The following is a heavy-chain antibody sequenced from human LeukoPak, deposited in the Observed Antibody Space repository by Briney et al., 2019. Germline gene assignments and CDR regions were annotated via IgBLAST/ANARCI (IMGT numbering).Heavy chain of an antibody. CDR1: GGTFSSYA. J-gene: IGHJ6*03. CDR3: ASSPAMRSFWSGPTPMNYYYYMDV. Sequence: EASVKVSCKASGGTFSSYAISWVRQAPGQGLEWMGRIIPIFGTANYAQKFQGRVTITVDESTSTAYMELSSLRSEDTAVYYCASSPAMRSFWSGPTPMNYYYYMDVWGKGTTVTVSS. D-gene: IGHD3-3*01. CDR2: IIPIFGTA. V-gene: IGHV1-69*15.